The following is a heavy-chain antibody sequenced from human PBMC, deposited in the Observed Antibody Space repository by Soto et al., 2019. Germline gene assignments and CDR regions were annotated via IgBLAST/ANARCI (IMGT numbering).Heavy chain of an antibody. CDR3: ARDSDRDGYIYWFFDL. V-gene: IGHV1-18*01. CDR1: GNTFTNHG. D-gene: IGHD5-12*01. J-gene: IGHJ2*01. CDR2: IRPLNGKT. Sequence: QVQLVQSAAEVKKTGASVKVYCKASGNTFTNHGITWVRQAPGQGLEWMGWIRPLNGKTNYAQEFQGRFTMTTDTSTTTVYMELTSLRSDDTAVYYCARDSDRDGYIYWFFDLWGRGTLVTVSS.